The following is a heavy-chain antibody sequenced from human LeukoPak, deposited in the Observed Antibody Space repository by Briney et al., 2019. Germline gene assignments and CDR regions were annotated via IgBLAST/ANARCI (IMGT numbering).Heavy chain of an antibody. J-gene: IGHJ6*03. CDR1: GFTFSSYA. Sequence: GGSLRLSCAASGFTFSSYAMHWVRQAPGKGLEYVSAISSNGGSTYYANSVKGRFTISRDNSKNTLYLQMGSLGAEDMAVYYCARDVLATYYYYYMDVWGKGTTVTISS. V-gene: IGHV3-64*01. CDR3: ARDVLATYYYYYMDV. CDR2: ISSNGGST.